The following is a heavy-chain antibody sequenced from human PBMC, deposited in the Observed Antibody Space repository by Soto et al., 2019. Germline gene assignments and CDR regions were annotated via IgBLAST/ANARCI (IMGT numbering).Heavy chain of an antibody. CDR1: GFTFSSYW. J-gene: IGHJ4*02. D-gene: IGHD4-17*01. Sequence: GGSLRLSCAASGFTFSSYWMSWVRQAPGKGLEWVANIKQDGSEKYYVDSVKGRFTISRDNAKNSLYLQMNSLRAEDTAVYYCASLAYGDYFDYWGQGALVTGSS. V-gene: IGHV3-7*01. CDR2: IKQDGSEK. CDR3: ASLAYGDYFDY.